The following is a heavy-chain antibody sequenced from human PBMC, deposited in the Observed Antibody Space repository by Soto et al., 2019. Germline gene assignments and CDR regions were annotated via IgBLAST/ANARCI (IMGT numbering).Heavy chain of an antibody. V-gene: IGHV1-69*13. Sequence: SVKVSCKASGGTFSRYAISWVRQAPGQGLEWMGGIIPLFGTANYAQRLQGRVRITADESTTTAYMELRGLRSEDTAVYYCARGVHLDSGGYYYFYWGQGTLVTVSS. CDR3: ARGVHLDSGGYYYFY. J-gene: IGHJ4*02. D-gene: IGHD3-22*01. CDR2: IIPLFGTA. CDR1: GGTFSRYA.